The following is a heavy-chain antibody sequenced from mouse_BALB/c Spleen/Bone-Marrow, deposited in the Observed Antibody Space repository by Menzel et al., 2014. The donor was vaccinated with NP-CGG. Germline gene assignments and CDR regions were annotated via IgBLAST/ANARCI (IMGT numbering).Heavy chain of an antibody. CDR1: GYSFTGYY. V-gene: IGHV1S34*01. CDR2: ISCYNGAT. D-gene: IGHD2-3*01. Sequence: LVKTGASVKISCKASGYSFTGYYMHWVKQSHGKSLEWIGYISCYNGATSYNQKFKGKATFTVDTSSSTVYMQFNSLTSEDSAVYSCARGDGYYVDFDYWGQGTTLTVSS. J-gene: IGHJ2*01. CDR3: ARGDGYYVDFDY.